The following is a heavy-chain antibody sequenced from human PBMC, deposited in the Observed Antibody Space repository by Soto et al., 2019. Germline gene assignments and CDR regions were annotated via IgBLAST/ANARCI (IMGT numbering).Heavy chain of an antibody. D-gene: IGHD2-15*01. CDR2: TWFDGSNK. Sequence: PGGSLRLSCAASGFTFSSYGMHWVRQAPGKGLEWVAVTWFDGSNKYYADSVKGRFTLSRDNSKNTLYLQMNSRSAEDTAVYYCARDGLVVVAADTPYYYYGMDVWGQETTVTVSS. J-gene: IGHJ6*02. CDR3: ARDGLVVVAADTPYYYYGMDV. CDR1: GFTFSSYG. V-gene: IGHV3-33*01.